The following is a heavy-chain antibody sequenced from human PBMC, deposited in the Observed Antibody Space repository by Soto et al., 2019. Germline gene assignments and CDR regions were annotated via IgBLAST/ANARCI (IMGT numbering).Heavy chain of an antibody. J-gene: IGHJ4*02. Sequence: SETLSLTCNVSGGSIWSWIRQPPGKGLEWIGYIYNSGSTNYNPSLKSRATISVDMSKNQFSLKLSSVTAADTAVYYCARTLGGRQLFDYCGQRILVTVSS. CDR2: IYNSGST. CDR1: GGSI. D-gene: IGHD6-13*01. CDR3: ARTLGGRQLFDY. V-gene: IGHV4-59*01.